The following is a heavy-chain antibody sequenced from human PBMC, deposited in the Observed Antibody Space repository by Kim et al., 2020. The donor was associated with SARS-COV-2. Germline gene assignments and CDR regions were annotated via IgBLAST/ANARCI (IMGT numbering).Heavy chain of an antibody. CDR1: GGSFSGYY. V-gene: IGHV4-34*01. Sequence: SETLSLTCAVYGGSFSGYYWSWIRQPPGKGLEWIGEINHSGSTNYNPSLKSRVTISVDTPKNQFSLKLSSVTAADTAVYYCARGRTTTYDFWSGYYTDAFDIWGQGTMVTVSS. D-gene: IGHD3-3*01. CDR2: INHSGST. J-gene: IGHJ3*02. CDR3: ARGRTTTYDFWSGYYTDAFDI.